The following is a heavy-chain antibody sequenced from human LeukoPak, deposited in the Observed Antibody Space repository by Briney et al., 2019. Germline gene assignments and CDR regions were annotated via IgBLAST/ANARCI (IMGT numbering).Heavy chain of an antibody. J-gene: IGHJ4*02. Sequence: GSSVKVSCKASGGIFSSYAISWVRQAPGQRLEWMGWINAGNGNTKYSQKFQGRVTITRDTSASTAYMELSSLRSEDTAVYYCARDLSEYCGGDCYQGFDYWGQGTLVTVSS. CDR1: GGIFSSYA. CDR3: ARDLSEYCGGDCYQGFDY. D-gene: IGHD2-21*02. V-gene: IGHV1-3*01. CDR2: INAGNGNT.